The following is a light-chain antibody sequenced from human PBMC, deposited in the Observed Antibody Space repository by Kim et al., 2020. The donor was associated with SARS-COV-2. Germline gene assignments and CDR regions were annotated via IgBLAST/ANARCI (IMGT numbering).Light chain of an antibody. J-gene: IGLJ3*02. CDR2: SNN. CDR1: SSNIGSNN. V-gene: IGLV1-44*01. Sequence: QSVLTQPPSASGTPGQRVTISCSGSSSNIGSNNVVWYQQLPGAAPNLLINSNNQRPSGIPDRFSGSRSGTSASLAISGLQSGDEADYYCAVWDDSLKQGVFGGGTQLTVL. CDR3: AVWDDSLKQGV.